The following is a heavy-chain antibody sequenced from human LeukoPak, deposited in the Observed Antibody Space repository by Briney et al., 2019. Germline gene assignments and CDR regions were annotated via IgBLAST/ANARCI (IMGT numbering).Heavy chain of an antibody. D-gene: IGHD4-17*01. J-gene: IGHJ4*02. CDR1: GRTFSSYA. V-gene: IGHV1-69*05. CDR2: IIPIFGTA. Sequence: ASVKVSCKASGRTFSSYAISWVRQAPGQGLEWMGGIIPIFGTANYAQKFQGRVTITTDESTSTAYMELSSLRSEDTAVYYCARGLRPHGGRLYFDYWGQGTLVTVSS. CDR3: ARGLRPHGGRLYFDY.